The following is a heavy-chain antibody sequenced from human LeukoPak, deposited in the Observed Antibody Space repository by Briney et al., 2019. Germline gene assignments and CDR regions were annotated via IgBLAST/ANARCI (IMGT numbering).Heavy chain of an antibody. D-gene: IGHD6-19*01. CDR2: IYTSGST. CDR3: ARGQYSCGWYNYYYTDV. CDR1: GGSISSYY. Sequence: NTSETLSLTCTVSGGSISSYYWSWIRQPAGKGLEWIGRIYTSGSTNYNPSLKSRVTMSVDTSKNQFSLKLSSVTAADTAVYYCARGQYSCGWYNYYYTDVWRKGTTVTVSS. J-gene: IGHJ6*03. V-gene: IGHV4-4*07.